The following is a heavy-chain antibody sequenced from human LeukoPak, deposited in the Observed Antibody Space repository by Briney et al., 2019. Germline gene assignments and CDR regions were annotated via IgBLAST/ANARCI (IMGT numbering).Heavy chain of an antibody. CDR1: GFTFSSYA. D-gene: IGHD3-3*01. Sequence: GGSLRLSCAASGFTFSSYAMHWVRQAPGKGLEWVAVISYDGSNKYYADSVRGRFTISRDNSKNTLYLQMNSLRAEDTAVYYCARVSTIRFLEWLSHDGIDYWGQGTLVTVSS. V-gene: IGHV3-30*01. CDR2: ISYDGSNK. CDR3: ARVSTIRFLEWLSHDGIDY. J-gene: IGHJ4*02.